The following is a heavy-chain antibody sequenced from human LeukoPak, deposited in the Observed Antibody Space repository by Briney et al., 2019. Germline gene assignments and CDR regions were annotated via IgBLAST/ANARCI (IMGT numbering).Heavy chain of an antibody. J-gene: IGHJ4*02. Sequence: GGSLRLSCAASGFTFSSYGMHWVRQAPGKGLEWVAVIWYDGSNKYYADSVKGRFTISRDNSKNTLYLQMNSLRAEDTAVYYCARARYYYDSSGYYYRYYFDYWGQGTLVTVSS. V-gene: IGHV3-33*01. CDR1: GFTFSSYG. D-gene: IGHD3-22*01. CDR3: ARARYYYDSSGYYYRYYFDY. CDR2: IWYDGSNK.